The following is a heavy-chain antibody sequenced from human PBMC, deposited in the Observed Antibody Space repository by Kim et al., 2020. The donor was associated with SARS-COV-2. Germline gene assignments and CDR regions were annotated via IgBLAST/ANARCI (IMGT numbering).Heavy chain of an antibody. CDR2: IYYSGSI. J-gene: IGHJ4*02. V-gene: IGHV4-39*01. CDR1: GGSISSSSYY. Sequence: SETLSLTCTVSGGSISSSSYYWGWIRQPPGKGLEWIGSIYYSGSIYYNPSLKSRVTISVDTSKNQFSLKLSSVTAADTAVYYCARLKGDTAMVYFDYWGQGTLVTVSS. CDR3: ARLKGDTAMVYFDY. D-gene: IGHD5-18*01.